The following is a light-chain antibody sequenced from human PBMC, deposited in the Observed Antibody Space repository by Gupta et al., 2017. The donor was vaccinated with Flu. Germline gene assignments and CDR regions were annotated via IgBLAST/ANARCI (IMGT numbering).Light chain of an antibody. CDR2: DTS. CDR3: LLSYSGSWV. CDR1: TGAVTSGHY. Sequence: QAVVTQEPSLTVSPGGTVTLTCDSSTGAVTSGHYPYWFQQKPGQAPRTLIYDTSNKHAWTPARFSGSLLGGKAALTLAGAQPEDEDNYYCLLSYSGSWVFGGGTKLTVL. V-gene: IGLV7-46*01. J-gene: IGLJ3*02.